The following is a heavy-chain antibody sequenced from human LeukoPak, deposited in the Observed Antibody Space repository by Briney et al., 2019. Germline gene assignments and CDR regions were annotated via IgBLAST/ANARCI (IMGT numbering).Heavy chain of an antibody. Sequence: SETLSLTCAVSGYSISSGYYWGWIRQPPGKGLEWIGSIYHSGSTYYNPSLKSRVTISVDTSKNQFSLKLSSVTAADTAVYYCARAVRGVILGYYFAYWGQRTLVTVSS. CDR3: ARAVRGVILGYYFAY. CDR2: IYHSGST. V-gene: IGHV4-38-2*01. D-gene: IGHD3-10*01. CDR1: GYSISSGYY. J-gene: IGHJ4*02.